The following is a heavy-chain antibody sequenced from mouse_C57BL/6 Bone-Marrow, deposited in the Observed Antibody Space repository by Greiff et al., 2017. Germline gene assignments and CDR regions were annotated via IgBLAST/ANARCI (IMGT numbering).Heavy chain of an antibody. J-gene: IGHJ4*01. CDR1: GYTFTSYW. Sequence: QVQLKQSGAELVMPGASVKLSCKASGYTFTSYWMHWVKQRPGQGLEWIGEIDPSDSYTNYNQKFKGKSTLNVDKSSSTAYMQLSSLTSEDSAVYYCARDYYSNNYYAMDYWGQGTSVTVSS. D-gene: IGHD2-5*01. CDR2: IDPSDSYT. CDR3: ARDYYSNNYYAMDY. V-gene: IGHV1-69*01.